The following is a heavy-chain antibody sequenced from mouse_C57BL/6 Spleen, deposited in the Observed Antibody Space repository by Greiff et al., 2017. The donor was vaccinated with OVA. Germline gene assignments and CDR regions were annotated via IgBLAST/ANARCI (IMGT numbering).Heavy chain of an antibody. J-gene: IGHJ3*01. CDR3: ARSNGFDGPFAY. CDR1: GYTFTSYW. D-gene: IGHD2-3*01. V-gene: IGHV1-55*01. Sequence: QVQLQQPGAELVKPGASVKMSCKASGYTFTSYWITWVKQRPGQGLEWIGDIYPGSGSTNYNEKFKSKATLPVDTSSSTAYMQLSSLTSEDSAVYYCARSNGFDGPFAYWGQGTLVTVSA. CDR2: IYPGSGST.